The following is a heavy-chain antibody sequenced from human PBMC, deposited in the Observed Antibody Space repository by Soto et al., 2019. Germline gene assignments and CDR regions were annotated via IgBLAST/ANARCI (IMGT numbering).Heavy chain of an antibody. CDR1: GGSFSGYY. Sequence: ETLSLTCAVYGGSFSGYYWSWIRQAPGKGLEWVSSISSSSSYIYYADSVKGRFTISRDNAKNSLYLQMNSLRAEDTAVYYCAREGPSYDFWSGYYDYWGQGTLVTVS. CDR3: AREGPSYDFWSGYYDY. J-gene: IGHJ4*02. D-gene: IGHD3-3*01. V-gene: IGHV3-21*01. CDR2: ISSSSSYI.